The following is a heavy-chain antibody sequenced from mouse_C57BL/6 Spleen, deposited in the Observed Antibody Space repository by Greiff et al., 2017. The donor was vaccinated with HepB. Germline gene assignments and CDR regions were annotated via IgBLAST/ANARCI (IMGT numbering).Heavy chain of an antibody. J-gene: IGHJ2*01. CDR1: GYAFTNYL. CDR3: ARGWGITTVVFDY. Sequence: VQLQQSGAELVRPGTSVKVSCKASGYAFTNYLIEWVKQRPGQGLEWIGVINPGSGGTNYNEKFKGKATLTADKSSSTAYMQLSSLTSEDSAVYFCARGWGITTVVFDYWGQGTTLTVSS. CDR2: INPGSGGT. D-gene: IGHD1-1*01. V-gene: IGHV1-54*01.